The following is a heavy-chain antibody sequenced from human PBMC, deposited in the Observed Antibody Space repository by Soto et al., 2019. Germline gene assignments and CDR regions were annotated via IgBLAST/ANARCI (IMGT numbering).Heavy chain of an antibody. J-gene: IGHJ4*02. CDR2: ISGSGGST. CDR3: AKSYSSNWYDYFDC. CDR1: EFTFSTYA. D-gene: IGHD6-13*01. V-gene: IGHV3-23*01. Sequence: HPGGSLRLSCAASEFTFSTYAMGWVRQAPGKGLEWVSAISGSGGSTYYADSVKGRFTISRDTSKSTLYLQMNSLRAEDTALYYCAKSYSSNWYDYFDCWGQGTLVTVSS.